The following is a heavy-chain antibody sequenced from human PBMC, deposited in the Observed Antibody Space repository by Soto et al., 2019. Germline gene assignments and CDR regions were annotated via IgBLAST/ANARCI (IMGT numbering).Heavy chain of an antibody. CDR3: ARVKRELELPADYYYYGMDV. Sequence: SETLSLSCTVSGGSISSYYWSWIRQPPGKGLEWIGYIYYSGSTNHNPSLKSRVTISVDTSKNQFSLKLSSVTAADTAVYYCARVKRELELPADYYYYGMDVWGQGTTVTVSS. CDR2: IYYSGST. CDR1: GGSISSYY. V-gene: IGHV4-59*01. D-gene: IGHD1-7*01. J-gene: IGHJ6*02.